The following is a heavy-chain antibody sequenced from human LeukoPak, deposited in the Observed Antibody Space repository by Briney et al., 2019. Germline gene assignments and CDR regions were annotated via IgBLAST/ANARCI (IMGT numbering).Heavy chain of an antibody. CDR1: GYTFTSYY. V-gene: IGHV1-46*01. Sequence: ASVTVSCKASGYTFTSYYMHWVRQAPGQGLEWMGIINPSGGSTSYAQKFQGRVTMTRDMSTSTVYMELSSLRSEDTAVYYCAREEAGRGYSINSWGQGTLVTVSS. J-gene: IGHJ4*02. CDR2: INPSGGST. D-gene: IGHD5-18*01. CDR3: AREEAGRGYSINS.